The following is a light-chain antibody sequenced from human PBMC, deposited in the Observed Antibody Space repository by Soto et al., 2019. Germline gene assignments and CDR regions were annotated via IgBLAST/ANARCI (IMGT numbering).Light chain of an antibody. CDR1: TSNIGAGYD. J-gene: IGLJ1*01. Sequence: QSVLTQPPSVSGALGQRVTISCTGITSNIGAGYDVHWYQLLPGRAPKLLIYGNTNRPSGVPDRFSGSKSATSASLAITGLQGEDEAIYYCQSYDNTLGGPIYVFGTGTKLTVL. V-gene: IGLV1-40*01. CDR2: GNT. CDR3: QSYDNTLGGPIYV.